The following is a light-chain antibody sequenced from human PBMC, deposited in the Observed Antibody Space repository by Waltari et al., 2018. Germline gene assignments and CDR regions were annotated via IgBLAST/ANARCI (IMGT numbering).Light chain of an antibody. Sequence: DIVMTQSPDSLAVSLGERATINCKSSQSVLYSSNNKNYLAWYQQKTGQPPKLLIYWGSTRVSGVPDRFTGSGSGTDFTLTISSLQAEDVAVYYCQQYYSGPFTFGQGTRLEIK. J-gene: IGKJ5*01. CDR2: WGS. CDR1: QSVLYSSNNKNY. CDR3: QQYYSGPFT. V-gene: IGKV4-1*01.